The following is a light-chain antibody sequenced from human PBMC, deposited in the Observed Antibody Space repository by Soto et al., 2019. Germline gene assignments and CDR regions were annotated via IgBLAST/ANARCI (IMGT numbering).Light chain of an antibody. CDR3: QQFNSGPNN. CDR2: SAS. J-gene: IGKJ3*01. Sequence: DVQMTQSPSYLSASVGDSVTITCRAIQGISSYLAWYQQKPWRVPKLLLYSASTLHSGVPSRFSGSGSGTDVTLTISSLQPEDVATYYCQQFNSGPNNFGPGTKVDIK. CDR1: QGISSY. V-gene: IGKV1-27*01.